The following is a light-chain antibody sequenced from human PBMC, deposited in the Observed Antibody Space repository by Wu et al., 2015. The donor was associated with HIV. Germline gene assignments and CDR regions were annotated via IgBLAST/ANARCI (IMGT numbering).Light chain of an antibody. CDR3: QRLYDYPLWT. J-gene: IGKJ2*02. CDR2: AAS. CDR1: QGIGSY. V-gene: IGKV1-9*01. Sequence: GDRVIITCRASQGIGSYLAWYQQKPGKAPKLLIYAASTLQSGVPSRFSGSGSGTKFTLTINSLQPDDFATYYCQRLYDYPLWTFGQGTKLELK.